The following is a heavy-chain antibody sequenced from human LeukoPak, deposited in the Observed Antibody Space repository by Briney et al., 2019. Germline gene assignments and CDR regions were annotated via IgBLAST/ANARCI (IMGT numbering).Heavy chain of an antibody. Sequence: SETLSLTCTVSGGAISTYYWSWIRQTPGMGLEWIGYIYYTGSTNYNPSLKSRVTISVDASKNQFSLKMGSMTAADTAVYYCARAQGYSSGWDFQHWGQGTLVTVSS. D-gene: IGHD6-19*01. J-gene: IGHJ1*01. V-gene: IGHV4-59*01. CDR3: ARAQGYSSGWDFQH. CDR1: GGAISTYY. CDR2: IYYTGST.